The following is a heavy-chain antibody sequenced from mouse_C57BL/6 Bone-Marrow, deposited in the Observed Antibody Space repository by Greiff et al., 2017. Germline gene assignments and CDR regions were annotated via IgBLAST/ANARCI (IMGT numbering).Heavy chain of an antibody. CDR1: GFTFSSYA. D-gene: IGHD1-1*01. CDR3: TRDYYGSSSYYFDY. J-gene: IGHJ2*01. Sequence: EVHLVESGEGLVKPGGSLKLSCAASGFTFSSYAMSWVRQTPEKRLEWVAYISSGGDYIYYADTVKGRFTISRDNARNTLYLQMSSLKSEDTAMYYCTRDYYGSSSYYFDYWGQGTTLTVSS. V-gene: IGHV5-9-1*02. CDR2: ISSGGDYI.